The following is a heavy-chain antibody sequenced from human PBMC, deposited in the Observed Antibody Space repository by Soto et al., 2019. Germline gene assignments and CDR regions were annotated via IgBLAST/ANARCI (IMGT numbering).Heavy chain of an antibody. V-gene: IGHV3-30-3*01. D-gene: IGHD2-2*01. CDR3: AKGGDCISTSCKGWFDP. Sequence: QVQLVESGEGVVQPGRSLRLSCAASGFTFSSYAMHWVRQAPGKGLEWVAVISYDGSNKYYADSVKGRFTISRDNSKNRLYLQMNSLRAVDTAVYYCAKGGDCISTSCKGWFDPWGQGTLVTVSS. CDR1: GFTFSSYA. J-gene: IGHJ5*02. CDR2: ISYDGSNK.